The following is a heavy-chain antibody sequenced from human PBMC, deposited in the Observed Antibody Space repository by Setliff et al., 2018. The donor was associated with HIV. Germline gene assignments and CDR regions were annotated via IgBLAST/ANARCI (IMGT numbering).Heavy chain of an antibody. D-gene: IGHD3-16*01. V-gene: IGHV3-15*07. Sequence: PGGSLRLSCAASGLSVNNAWMNWVRRAPGKGLEWVGRIKSKSEGATTDFAAPVKGRFTISRDDSENTLYLQMNSLKTEDTAVYYCTRIKGGPGPGGPLDLWGQGTMVTVSS. CDR3: TRIKGGPGPGGPLDL. CDR2: IKSKSEGATT. J-gene: IGHJ3*01. CDR1: GLSVNNAW.